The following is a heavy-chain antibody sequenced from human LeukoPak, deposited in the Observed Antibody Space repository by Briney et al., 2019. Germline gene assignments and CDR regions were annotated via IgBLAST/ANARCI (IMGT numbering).Heavy chain of an antibody. V-gene: IGHV3-30*02. D-gene: IGHD3/OR15-3a*01. CDR1: GFTFSGYS. Sequence: PGGSLRLSCAVSGFTFSGYSMHWVRQAPGKGLEWVAFISYDGTVKWYGDSVKGRFTISRDNSKNTLYLQMDSLRAEDTAVYYCAKDRTGSWTFDYWGQGTLVTVSS. CDR3: AKDRTGSWTFDY. CDR2: ISYDGTVK. J-gene: IGHJ4*02.